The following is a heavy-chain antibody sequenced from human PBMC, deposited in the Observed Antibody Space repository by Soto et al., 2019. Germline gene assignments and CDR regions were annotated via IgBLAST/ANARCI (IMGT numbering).Heavy chain of an antibody. CDR2: IYHSGST. J-gene: IGHJ4*02. CDR3: ARGPPLDY. V-gene: IGHV4-30-2*01. Sequence: PSETLSLTCAVSGGSISSGGYSWSWIRQPPGKGLECIGYIYHSGSTYYSPSLKSRVTISVDRSKNQFSLKLSSVTAADTAVYYCARGPPLDYWGQGTLVTVS. CDR1: GGSISSGGYS.